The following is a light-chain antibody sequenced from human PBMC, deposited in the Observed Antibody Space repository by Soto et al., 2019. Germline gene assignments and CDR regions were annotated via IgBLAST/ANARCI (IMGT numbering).Light chain of an antibody. J-gene: IGKJ1*01. V-gene: IGKV1-5*01. CDR3: QQYNSYSRT. Sequence: IQMTQSPSTLSASVGDRVTITCRASQSISSWLAWYQQRPGKAPNLLIYDASILESGVPSRFSGSGSGTEFTLTVSSLQPDDFATYFCQQYNSYSRTFGHGTKVEL. CDR1: QSISSW. CDR2: DAS.